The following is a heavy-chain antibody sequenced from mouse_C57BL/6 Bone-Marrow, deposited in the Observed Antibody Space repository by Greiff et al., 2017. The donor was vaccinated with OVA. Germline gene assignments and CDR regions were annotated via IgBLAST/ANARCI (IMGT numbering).Heavy chain of an antibody. Sequence: EVKLVESGGDLVKPGGSLKLSCAASGFTFSSYGMSWVRQTPDKRLEWVATISSGGSYTYYPDSVKGRFTISRDNAKNTLYLQMSSLKSEDTAMYYCARQLTGVYSGQGTSVTVSS. CDR1: GFTFSSYG. CDR2: ISSGGSYT. CDR3: ARQLTGVY. J-gene: IGHJ4*01. D-gene: IGHD4-1*01. V-gene: IGHV5-6*02.